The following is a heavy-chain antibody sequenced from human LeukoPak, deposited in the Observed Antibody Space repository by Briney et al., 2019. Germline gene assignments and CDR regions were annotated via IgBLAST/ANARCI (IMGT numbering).Heavy chain of an antibody. J-gene: IGHJ4*02. Sequence: PGGSLRLSCAASGFTFSSYSMNWVRQAPGKGLEWVSSISSSSSYIYYADSVKGRFTISRDNAKNSLYLQMNSLRAEDTVVYYCASPSIRYSSGWWAYWGQGTLVTVSS. V-gene: IGHV3-21*01. CDR3: ASPSIRYSSGWWAY. CDR2: ISSSSSYI. D-gene: IGHD6-19*01. CDR1: GFTFSSYS.